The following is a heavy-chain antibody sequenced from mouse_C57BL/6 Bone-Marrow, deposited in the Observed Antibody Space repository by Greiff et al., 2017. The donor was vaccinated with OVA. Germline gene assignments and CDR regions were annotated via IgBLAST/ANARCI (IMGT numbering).Heavy chain of an antibody. CDR2: IWSGGST. CDR3: ARNREYYGSDWYFDV. CDR1: GFSLTSSG. J-gene: IGHJ1*03. D-gene: IGHD1-1*01. V-gene: IGHV2-2*01. Sequence: VQLQESGPGLVQPSQSLSITCTISGFSLTSSGVHWVRQSPGKGLEWLGVIWSGGSTDYNAAFISRLSISKDNSKSQVFFKMNSLQADDTAIYYCARNREYYGSDWYFDVWGTGTTVTVSS.